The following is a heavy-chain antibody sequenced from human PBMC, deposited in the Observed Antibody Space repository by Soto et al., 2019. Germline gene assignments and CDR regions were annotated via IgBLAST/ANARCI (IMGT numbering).Heavy chain of an antibody. D-gene: IGHD3-3*01. V-gene: IGHV4-34*01. CDR2: INHSGST. CDR3: ARGPFTIFGVDHIGHCFDP. Sequence: PSETLSLTCAVYGGSFSGYYWSWIRQPPGKGLEWIGEINHSGSTNYNPSLKSRVTISVDTSKNQFSLKLSSVTAADTAVYYCARGPFTIFGVDHIGHCFDPWGQGTLVTVPQ. J-gene: IGHJ5*02. CDR1: GGSFSGYY.